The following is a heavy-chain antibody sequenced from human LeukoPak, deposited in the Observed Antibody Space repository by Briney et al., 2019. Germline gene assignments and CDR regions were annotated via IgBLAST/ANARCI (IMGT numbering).Heavy chain of an antibody. Sequence: PGGSLRLSCAASGFTFSSDSMNWVRQAPGKGLEWVSSISSSSSYIYYADSVKGRFTISRDNAKNSLYLQMNSLKAEDTAVYYCARVYSVRLYYFDYWGQGTLVTVSS. J-gene: IGHJ4*02. D-gene: IGHD5-18*01. CDR2: ISSSSSYI. CDR1: GFTFSSDS. CDR3: ARVYSVRLYYFDY. V-gene: IGHV3-21*01.